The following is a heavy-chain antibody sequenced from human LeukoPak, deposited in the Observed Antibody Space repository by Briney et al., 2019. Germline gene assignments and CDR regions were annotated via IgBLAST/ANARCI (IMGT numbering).Heavy chain of an antibody. CDR3: AKVRYTYGPFYDF. CDR2: INTSGGTT. CDR1: GFTFSNSD. D-gene: IGHD5-18*01. J-gene: IGHJ4*02. Sequence: PGRSLRLSCAGSGFTFSNSDMSWVRQAPGKGLEWVATINTSGGTTYYADSVKGQFTISRDNSRNTLYLQMNSLRAEDTAVYYCAKVRYTYGPFYDFWGQGTLVTVSS. V-gene: IGHV3-23*01.